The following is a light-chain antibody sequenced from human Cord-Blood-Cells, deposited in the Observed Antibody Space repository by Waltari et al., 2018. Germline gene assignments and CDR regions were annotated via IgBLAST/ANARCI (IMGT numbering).Light chain of an antibody. CDR3: QSADSSGTYPV. V-gene: IGLV3-25*02. Sequence: SYELTQPPSVSVSPGQTARITCSGDALPKQYASWYQQKPGQAPVLVIYKDSERPSGIPERFSGSSSGTTVTLTINGVQAEDEADYYCQSADSSGTYPVFGTGTKVTVL. CDR2: KDS. CDR1: ALPKQY. J-gene: IGLJ1*01.